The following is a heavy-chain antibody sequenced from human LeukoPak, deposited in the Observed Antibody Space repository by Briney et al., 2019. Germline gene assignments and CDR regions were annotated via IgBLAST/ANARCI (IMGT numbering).Heavy chain of an antibody. CDR1: GFTVSSNY. Sequence: PGGSLRLSCAASGFTVSSNYMSWVRQAPGEGLEWVSVIYSGGSTYYADSVKGRFTISRDNSKNTLYLQMNSLRAEDTAVYYCARETHYYDSSGYGGYGMDVWGQGTTVTVSS. D-gene: IGHD3-22*01. CDR3: ARETHYYDSSGYGGYGMDV. CDR2: IYSGGST. J-gene: IGHJ6*02. V-gene: IGHV3-53*01.